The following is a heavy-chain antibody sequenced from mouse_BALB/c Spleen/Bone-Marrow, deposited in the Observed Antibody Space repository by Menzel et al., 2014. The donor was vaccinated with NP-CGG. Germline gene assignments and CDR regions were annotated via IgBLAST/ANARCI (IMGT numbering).Heavy chain of an antibody. CDR1: GFTFSSYG. J-gene: IGHJ2*01. CDR2: ISSRGSYT. Sequence: EVQVVESGGDLVKPGGSLKLSCAASGFTFSSYGMSWVRRTPDKRLEWVATISSRGSYTFYPDSVKGRFTISRDNAKNTLYLQMSSLKSEDTAIYYCSRRSDYDYFDYWGQGTTLTVSS. D-gene: IGHD2-4*01. CDR3: SRRSDYDYFDY. V-gene: IGHV5-6*01.